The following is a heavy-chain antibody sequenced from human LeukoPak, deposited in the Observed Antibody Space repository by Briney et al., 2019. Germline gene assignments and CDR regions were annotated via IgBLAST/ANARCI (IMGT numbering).Heavy chain of an antibody. V-gene: IGHV5-51*01. CDR2: IYPGDSDT. CDR3: ARHWEKNVDTAMVTPGTDY. Sequence: GESLKFSCKGSGYSFTSYWIGWVRQMPGKGLEWMGMIYPGDSDTRYSPSFQGQVTISADKSISTAYLQWSSLKASDTAMYYCARHWEKNVDTAMVTPGTDYWGQGTLVTVSS. D-gene: IGHD5-18*01. CDR1: GYSFTSYW. J-gene: IGHJ4*02.